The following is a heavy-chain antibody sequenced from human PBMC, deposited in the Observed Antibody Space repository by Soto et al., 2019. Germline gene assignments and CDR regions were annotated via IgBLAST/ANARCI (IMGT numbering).Heavy chain of an antibody. V-gene: IGHV2-5*01. CDR3: AHRSPEDILTGYRAYYFHY. J-gene: IGHJ4*02. D-gene: IGHD3-9*01. CDR1: GFSLSVHGVG. CDR2: IRWHAAP. Sequence: SRLTLVNHTPALTLTCAFSGFSLSVHGVGVGWIRQPPGKALEWLALIRWHAAPRYHPSLTIRLPIPKDSSQNQVVLTMTNMEVVDTATYYCAHRSPEDILTGYRAYYFHYWCQGALGAVSS.